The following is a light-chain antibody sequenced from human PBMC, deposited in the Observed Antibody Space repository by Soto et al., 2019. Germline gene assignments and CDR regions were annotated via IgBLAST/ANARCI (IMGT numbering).Light chain of an antibody. CDR2: EVT. CDR1: GSDVGGYNY. Sequence: QSALTQPASVSGSPGQSITISCTGTGSDVGGYNYVSWYQQHPGKAPKLMIYEVTNRPSGVSNRFSGSKSGNTASLTISGLQAEDEADYYCSSYTSNSTYVVFGGGTQLTVL. CDR3: SSYTSNSTYVV. V-gene: IGLV2-14*01. J-gene: IGLJ2*01.